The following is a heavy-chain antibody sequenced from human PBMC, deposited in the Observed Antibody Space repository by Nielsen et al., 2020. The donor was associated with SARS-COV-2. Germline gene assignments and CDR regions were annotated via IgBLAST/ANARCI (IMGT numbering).Heavy chain of an antibody. CDR2: VSGDVAHTT. CDR1: GFTFSSYG. D-gene: IGHD1-14*01. V-gene: IGHV3-23*01. CDR3: VNLSPTGDFDL. Sequence: GGSLRLSCAASGFTFSSYGIHWVRQPAGKGLEWVSAVSGDVAHTTYYADSVKGRFTISRDNSKSTLYLEMNSLAAEDTAVYYCVNLSPTGDFDLWGLGTLVTVSS. J-gene: IGHJ4*02.